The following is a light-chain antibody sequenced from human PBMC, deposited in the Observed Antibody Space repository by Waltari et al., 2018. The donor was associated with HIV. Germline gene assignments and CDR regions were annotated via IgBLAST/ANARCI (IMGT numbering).Light chain of an antibody. Sequence: DIQMTQSPSTLSASVWDRVIITCRASQSINAWLAWYQQIPGKAPRLLIYKASNLQSGVPSMFSGSGSGTEFTLTISSLQPDDFATYYCQQYNNFPATFGPGTKVDIK. CDR2: KAS. V-gene: IGKV1-5*03. CDR1: QSINAW. J-gene: IGKJ3*01. CDR3: QQYNNFPAT.